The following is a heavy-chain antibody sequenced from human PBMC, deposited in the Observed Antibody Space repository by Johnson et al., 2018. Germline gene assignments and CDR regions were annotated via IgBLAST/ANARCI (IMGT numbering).Heavy chain of an antibody. D-gene: IGHD1-26*01. Sequence: QVQLVESGGGVVQXGRSLRLXCAASGFTFSSYAMHWVRQAPGKGLEWVTVISYEGSNKYYADSVKGRFTISRDNSMNTLYLQMNSLRAEDRAVYYCASGVGPDYYYYMDVWGKGTTVTVSS. V-gene: IGHV3-30-3*01. J-gene: IGHJ6*03. CDR1: GFTFSSYA. CDR3: ASGVGPDYYYYMDV. CDR2: ISYEGSNK.